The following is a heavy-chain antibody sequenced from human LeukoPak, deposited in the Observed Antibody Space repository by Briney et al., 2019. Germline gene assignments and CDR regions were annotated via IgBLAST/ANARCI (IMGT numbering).Heavy chain of an antibody. J-gene: IGHJ5*02. Sequence: VASVKVSCKASGYTFTSYGISWVRQAPGQGLEWMGWISAYNGNTNYAQKLQGRVTMTTDTPTSTAYMELRSLRSDDTAVYYCAIQEMGLDWFDPWGQGTLVTVSS. CDR3: AIQEMGLDWFDP. CDR1: GYTFTSYG. V-gene: IGHV1-18*01. D-gene: IGHD5-24*01. CDR2: ISAYNGNT.